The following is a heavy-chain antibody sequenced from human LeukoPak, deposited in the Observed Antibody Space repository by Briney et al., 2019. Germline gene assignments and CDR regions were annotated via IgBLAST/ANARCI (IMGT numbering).Heavy chain of an antibody. CDR1: GFTFSSFT. J-gene: IGHJ5*02. D-gene: IGHD6-13*01. CDR2: ISSSSSYM. V-gene: IGHV3-21*01. Sequence: GGSLRLSCAASGFTFSSFTMNWVRQAPGKGLEWVSSISSSSSYMYYADSVKGRFTISRDNAKNSLYLQMNSLRAEDTAVYYCARVGIAAAGNVINWFDPWGQGTLVTVSS. CDR3: ARVGIAAAGNVINWFDP.